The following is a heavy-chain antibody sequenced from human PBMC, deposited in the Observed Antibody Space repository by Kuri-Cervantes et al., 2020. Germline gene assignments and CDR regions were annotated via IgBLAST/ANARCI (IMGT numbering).Heavy chain of an antibody. J-gene: IGHJ6*02. Sequence: SVKVSCKASGYTFTSYGISWVRQAPGQGLEWMGGLFPLFGTGRYAQKFQGRLTITADQSTNTAYMELSSLRSEDTAVYYCASRYCRTTSCRLFGLDVWGPGTAVTVSS. V-gene: IGHV1-69*13. CDR1: GYTFTSYG. D-gene: IGHD2-2*01. CDR2: LFPLFGTG. CDR3: ASRYCRTTSCRLFGLDV.